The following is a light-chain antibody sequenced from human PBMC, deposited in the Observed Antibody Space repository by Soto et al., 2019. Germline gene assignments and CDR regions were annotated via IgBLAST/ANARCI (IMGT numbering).Light chain of an antibody. J-gene: IGKJ4*01. V-gene: IGKV3-11*01. CDR3: QQRTNWPLT. CDR1: QSVGSS. CDR2: DAS. Sequence: EIVLTQSPATLSLSPGERATLSCRASQSVGSSLAWYQQKPGQAPRLLIYDASTRATGIPARFSGSGSGTDFTLTISSLEPEDFAVYYCQQRTNWPLTFGGGTMVEIK.